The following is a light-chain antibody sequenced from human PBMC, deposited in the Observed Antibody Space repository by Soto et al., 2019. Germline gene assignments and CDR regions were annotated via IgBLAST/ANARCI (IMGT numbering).Light chain of an antibody. CDR3: SSYTSSGTYV. J-gene: IGLJ1*01. V-gene: IGLV2-18*02. CDR1: GSDVGSYNR. CDR2: EVS. Sequence: QSALTQPPSVSGSPGQSVTISCTGTGSDVGSYNRVSWYQQPPDTAPKLMLYEVSYRPSGVPARFSGSKSGNTASLTISGLQAEDEADYYCSSYTSSGTYVFGTGTKLTVL.